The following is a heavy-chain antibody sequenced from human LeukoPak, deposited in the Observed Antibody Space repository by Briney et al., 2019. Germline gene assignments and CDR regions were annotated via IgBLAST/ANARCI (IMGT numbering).Heavy chain of an antibody. J-gene: IGHJ3*02. CDR1: GGSVSSGSCY. CDR2: IYYSGST. V-gene: IGHV4-61*01. Sequence: SETLSLTCTVSGGSVSSGSCYWSWIRQPPGTGLEWIGYIYYSGSTNYNPSLKSRVTISVDTSKNQFSLKLSSVTAADTAVYYCARDRGYYDILTGYSHDAFDIWGQGTMVTVSS. D-gene: IGHD3-9*01. CDR3: ARDRGYYDILTGYSHDAFDI.